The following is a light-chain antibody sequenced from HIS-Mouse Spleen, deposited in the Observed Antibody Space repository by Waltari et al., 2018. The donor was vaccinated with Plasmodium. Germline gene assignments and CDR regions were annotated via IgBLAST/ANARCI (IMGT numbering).Light chain of an antibody. Sequence: DIQMTKSPSSLSASVGDRVTITCRASQSISSYLNWYQQKPGKAPKLLIYAESSLQSGVPSRFSGSGSGTDFTLTISSLQPEDFATYYCQQSYSTPWTFGQGTKVEIK. V-gene: IGKV1-39*01. CDR1: QSISSY. CDR2: AES. J-gene: IGKJ1*01. CDR3: QQSYSTPWT.